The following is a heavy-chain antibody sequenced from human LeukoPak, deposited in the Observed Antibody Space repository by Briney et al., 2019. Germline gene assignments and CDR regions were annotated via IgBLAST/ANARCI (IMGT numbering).Heavy chain of an antibody. V-gene: IGHV3-66*01. Sequence: GGSLRLSCAASGFTVSSTYMSWVRQAPGKGLEWVSVIYSGGTTYYADSVKGRFTISRDNSKNTLYLQMNSLRAEDTAVYYCARDLLSRMATGVGFDYWGQGTLVTVSS. CDR3: ARDLLSRMATGVGFDY. CDR2: IYSGGTT. CDR1: GFTVSSTY. D-gene: IGHD5-24*01. J-gene: IGHJ4*02.